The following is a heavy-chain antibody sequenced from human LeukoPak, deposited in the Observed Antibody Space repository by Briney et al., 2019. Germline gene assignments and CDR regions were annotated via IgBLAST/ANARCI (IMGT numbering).Heavy chain of an antibody. D-gene: IGHD3-10*01. CDR1: GFSLTTYG. Sequence: PGGSLRLSCAASGFSLTTYGTHWLRQAPGKGLEWVAVIWYDGSRKFYGDSVKGRFTVSRDTFENTMYLQMNSLRVEDTAVYYCARDGGSGIDYWGQGTLVTASS. CDR3: ARDGGSGIDY. CDR2: IWYDGSRK. J-gene: IGHJ4*02. V-gene: IGHV3-33*01.